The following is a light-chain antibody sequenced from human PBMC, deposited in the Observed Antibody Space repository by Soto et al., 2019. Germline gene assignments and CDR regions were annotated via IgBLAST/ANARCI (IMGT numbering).Light chain of an antibody. CDR1: QSISSR. CDR2: KAS. V-gene: IGKV1-5*03. J-gene: IGKJ1*01. Sequence: DIQMTQSPSTLSASVGDRVTITCRASQSISSRLAWYQHKPGKAPKLLIYKASSLESGVPSRFSGSGSGTEFTLTISSLQPDDSATYYCQQYNSYWTFGQGTKVEIK. CDR3: QQYNSYWT.